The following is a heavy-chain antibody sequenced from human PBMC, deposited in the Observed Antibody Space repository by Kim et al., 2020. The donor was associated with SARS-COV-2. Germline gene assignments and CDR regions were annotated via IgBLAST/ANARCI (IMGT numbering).Heavy chain of an antibody. D-gene: IGHD3-22*01. J-gene: IGHJ4*02. CDR1: GGSISSYY. Sequence: SETLSLTCTVSGGSISSYYWSWIRQPPGKGLEWIGYIYYSGSTNYNPSLKSRVTISVDTSKNQFSLKLSSVTAADTAVYYCARAGSGYSAVSLYFDYWGQGTLVTVSS. V-gene: IGHV4-59*13. CDR2: IYYSGST. CDR3: ARAGSGYSAVSLYFDY.